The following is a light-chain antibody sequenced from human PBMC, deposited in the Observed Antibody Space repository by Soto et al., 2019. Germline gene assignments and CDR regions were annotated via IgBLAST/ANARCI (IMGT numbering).Light chain of an antibody. V-gene: IGLV1-40*01. CDR3: CSFTSSNTHV. CDR1: NSNLGAGYD. CDR2: GNR. Sequence: QPVLTQPPSVSGAPGQRVTISCTGNNSNLGAGYDVHWYQQLPGAAPKLVIFGNRNRPSGVPERFSGSKSGTSASLAITGLQAEDEADYYCCSFTSSNTHVFGTGTKVTVL. J-gene: IGLJ1*01.